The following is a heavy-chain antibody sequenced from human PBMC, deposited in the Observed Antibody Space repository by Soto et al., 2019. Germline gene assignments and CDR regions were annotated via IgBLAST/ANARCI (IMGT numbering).Heavy chain of an antibody. J-gene: IGHJ5*02. V-gene: IGHV3-30*18. CDR1: GFSFIVFG. CDR3: AKDKVPYFDYWSRQRWFDP. Sequence: AGGSLRLSCVSSGFSFIVFGMHWVRQFPGKGLEWVAVISNDGSKRYYIDSVEGRFTISRDDSKNTLYLQTDSLRVDDTAVYYCAKDKVPYFDYWSRQRWFDPWGQGTPVTVSS. CDR2: ISNDGSKR. D-gene: IGHD3-3*01.